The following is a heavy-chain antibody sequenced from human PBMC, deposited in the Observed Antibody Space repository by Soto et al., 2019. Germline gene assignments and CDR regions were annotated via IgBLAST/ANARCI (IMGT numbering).Heavy chain of an antibody. CDR3: ARGRQTDAFDI. CDR2: IIPILGIA. CDR1: GGAFSSYT. Sequence: QVQLVQSGAEVKKPGSSVKVACKASGGAFSSYTISWVRQAPGQGLEWMGRIIPILGIANYAQKFQGRVTITADKSTSTAYMELSSLRSEDTAVYYCARGRQTDAFDIWGQGTMVTVSS. J-gene: IGHJ3*02. V-gene: IGHV1-69*02.